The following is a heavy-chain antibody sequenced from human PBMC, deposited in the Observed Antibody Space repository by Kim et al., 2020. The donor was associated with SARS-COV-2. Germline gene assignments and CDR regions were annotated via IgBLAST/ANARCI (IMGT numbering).Heavy chain of an antibody. CDR3: AREYYYDSSGYYSSFDY. D-gene: IGHD3-22*01. J-gene: IGHJ4*02. Sequence: VKGRFTISRDNSKNTLYLQMNSLRAEDTAVYYCAREYYYDSSGYYSSFDYWGQGTLVTVSS. V-gene: IGHV3-23*01.